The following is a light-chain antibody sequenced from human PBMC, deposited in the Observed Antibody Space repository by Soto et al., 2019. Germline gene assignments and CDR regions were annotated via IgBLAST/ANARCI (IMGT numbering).Light chain of an antibody. V-gene: IGKV3-11*01. CDR1: QSVSSY. J-gene: IGKJ4*01. CDR2: DAS. Sequence: EIVLTQSPAALSLSPGERATLSCRASQSVSSYLAWYQQKPGQAPRLLIYDASNRATGIPARFSGSGSGTDFTLTISSLEPEDFAVYYCQQRSNWPPKLTFGGGTKVDI. CDR3: QQRSNWPPKLT.